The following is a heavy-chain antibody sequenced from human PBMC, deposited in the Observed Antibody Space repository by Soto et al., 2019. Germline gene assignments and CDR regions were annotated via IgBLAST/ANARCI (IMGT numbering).Heavy chain of an antibody. CDR2: ISSNGGST. CDR3: ASGGSGFYFDY. D-gene: IGHD3-16*01. CDR1: GFTFSSYA. V-gene: IGHV3-64*01. Sequence: EVQLVESGGGLVQPGGSLRLSCAASGFTFSSYAMHWVRQAPGKGLEYVSAISSNGGSTYYANSVKGRFTISRDNSKNTLYLQMGSLRAEDMAVYYWASGGSGFYFDYWGQGTLVTVSS. J-gene: IGHJ4*02.